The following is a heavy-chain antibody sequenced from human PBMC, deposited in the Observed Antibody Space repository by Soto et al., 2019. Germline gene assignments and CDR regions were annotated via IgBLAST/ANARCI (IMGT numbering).Heavy chain of an antibody. CDR1: GGTFSSYA. CDR3: ARTLQLGYRLLIDV. J-gene: IGHJ6*02. V-gene: IGHV1-69*01. D-gene: IGHD2-15*01. CDR2: IIPLFGTA. Sequence: QVQLVQSGAEVKKPASSVKVSCKASGGTFSSYAISWVRQAPGQGLEWMGGIIPLFGTANYAQKFQGTFTITEDESKSTAYMEPSSLRTEYTAVYYCARTLQLGYRLLIDVWGQGTTVTVSS.